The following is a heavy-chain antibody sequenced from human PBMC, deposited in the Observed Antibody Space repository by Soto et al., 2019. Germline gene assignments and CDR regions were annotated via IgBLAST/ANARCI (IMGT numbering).Heavy chain of an antibody. CDR3: ARGDHYDSLPTAYFQH. D-gene: IGHD3-22*01. J-gene: IGHJ1*01. CDR1: GFTFRSFS. CDR2: ISSSSTYI. V-gene: IGHV3-21*01. Sequence: EVQLVESGGGLVKPGGSLRLSCAASGFTFRSFSMNWVRQAPGKGLEWVSSISSSSTYIYYADSVKGRFTISRDNAKNSLYVQMNSLRAEDTAVYYCARGDHYDSLPTAYFQHWGQGTLVTVSS.